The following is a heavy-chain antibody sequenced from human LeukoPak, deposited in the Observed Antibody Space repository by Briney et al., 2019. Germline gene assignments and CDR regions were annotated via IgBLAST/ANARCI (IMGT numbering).Heavy chain of an antibody. CDR3: ARDVVVAATDNYYGMDV. CDR2: IYSGGST. V-gene: IGHV3-53*01. D-gene: IGHD2-15*01. Sequence: PGGSLRLSCAASGFTVSSNYMSWVRQAPGKGLEWVSVIYSGGSTYYADSVKGRFTISRDNSKNTLYLQMNSLRAEDTAVYYCARDVVVAATDNYYGMDVWGQGTTVTVSS. CDR1: GFTVSSNY. J-gene: IGHJ6*02.